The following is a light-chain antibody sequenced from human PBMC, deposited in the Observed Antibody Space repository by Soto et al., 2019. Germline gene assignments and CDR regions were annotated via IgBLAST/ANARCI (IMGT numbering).Light chain of an antibody. CDR2: EVS. CDR1: SSDVGGYNY. CDR3: SSYTSSSPWV. V-gene: IGLV2-14*01. J-gene: IGLJ3*02. Sequence: QSALTQPASVSGSPGQSITISCTRTSSDVGGYNYVSWYQQHPGKAPKLMIYEVSNRPSGVSNRFSGSKSGNTASLTISGLQAEDEADYYCSSYTSSSPWVFGGGTKLTVL.